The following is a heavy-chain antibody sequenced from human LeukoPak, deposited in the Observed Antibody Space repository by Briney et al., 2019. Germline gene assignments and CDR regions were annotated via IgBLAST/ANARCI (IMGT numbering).Heavy chain of an antibody. CDR3: ASVNYDILTGMGAFDI. J-gene: IGHJ3*02. CDR2: ISAYNGNT. Sequence: ASVKVSCKASGYTFTSYGISWVRQAPGQGLEWMGWISAYNGNTNYAQKLQGRVTMTTDTSTSTAYMGLRSLRSDDTAVYYCASVNYDILTGMGAFDIWGQGTMVTVSS. CDR1: GYTFTSYG. D-gene: IGHD3-9*01. V-gene: IGHV1-18*01.